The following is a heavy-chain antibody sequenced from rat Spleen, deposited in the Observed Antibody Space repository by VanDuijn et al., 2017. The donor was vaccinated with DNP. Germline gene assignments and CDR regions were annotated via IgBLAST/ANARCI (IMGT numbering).Heavy chain of an antibody. J-gene: IGHJ2*01. V-gene: IGHV5-22*01. CDR3: IRWNSGHFDY. D-gene: IGHD4-3*01. CDR1: GFTFSNYD. Sequence: EVQLVESGGGLVQPGRSLKLSCAVSGFTFSNYDMAWVRQAPTRGLEWVAYIGSDGYAPYYGVSVKGRFTISRDNAKSTLYLQMNSLRSEDMATYYCIRWNSGHFDYWGQGVMVPVSS. CDR2: IGSDGYAP.